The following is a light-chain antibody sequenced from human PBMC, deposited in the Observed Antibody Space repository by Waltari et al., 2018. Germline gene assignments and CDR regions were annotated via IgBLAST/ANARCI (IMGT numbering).Light chain of an antibody. CDR2: SIS. Sequence: DIQLTQSPSSLSASVGARVTISCRASHFVVTYLNWYQQKPGKAPTLLIHSISSLQTGVPPRFRGSGSGTEFALTIDSLQPEDFATYYCQHSDRAPYSFGQGTTLEIK. CDR1: HFVVTY. CDR3: QHSDRAPYS. J-gene: IGKJ2*01. V-gene: IGKV1-39*01.